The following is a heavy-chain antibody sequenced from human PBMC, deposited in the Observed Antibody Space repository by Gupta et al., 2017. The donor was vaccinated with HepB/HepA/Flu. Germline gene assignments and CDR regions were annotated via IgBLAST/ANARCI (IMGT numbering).Heavy chain of an antibody. J-gene: IGHJ6*03. CDR1: GGSFSGYY. Sequence: QVQLQQWGAGLLKPSETLSLTCAVYGGSFSGYYWSWIRQPPGKGLEWIGEINHSGSTNYNPSLKSRVTISVDTSKNQFSLKLSSVTAADTAVYYCARGRGIFGVVIMAPSYMDVWGKGTTVTVSS. CDR2: INHSGST. V-gene: IGHV4-34*01. D-gene: IGHD3-3*01. CDR3: ARGRGIFGVVIMAPSYMDV.